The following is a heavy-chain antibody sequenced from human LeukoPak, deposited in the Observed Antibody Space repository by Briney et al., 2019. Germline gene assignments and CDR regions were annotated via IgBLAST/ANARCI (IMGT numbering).Heavy chain of an antibody. CDR2: ISNDGSNT. CDR1: GFTFSSYA. Sequence: PGGSLRLSCAASGFTFSSYAMHWVRQAPGKGLEWVAVISNDGSNTYYVDSVKGRFTISRDNSKNTLYLQMNSLRAEDTALYYCAKNIAAPTTPFDYWGQGTLVTVSS. D-gene: IGHD6-13*01. V-gene: IGHV3-30*18. CDR3: AKNIAAPTTPFDY. J-gene: IGHJ4*02.